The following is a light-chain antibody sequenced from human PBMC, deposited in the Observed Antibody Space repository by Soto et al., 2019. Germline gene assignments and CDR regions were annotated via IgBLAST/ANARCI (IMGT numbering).Light chain of an antibody. Sequence: QSALTQPASVSGSPGQSITISCTGTSSDVGAYNYVSWYQQHPGKAPKLMIFEVSDRPSGVSNRFSGSKSGNTASLTISGLQAEDEADYYCSSYTSSNTLAFGGGTQLTVL. CDR1: SSDVGAYNY. CDR3: SSYTSSNTLA. J-gene: IGLJ2*01. V-gene: IGLV2-14*01. CDR2: EVS.